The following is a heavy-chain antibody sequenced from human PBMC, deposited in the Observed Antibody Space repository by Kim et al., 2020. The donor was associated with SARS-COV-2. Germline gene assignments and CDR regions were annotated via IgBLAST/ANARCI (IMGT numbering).Heavy chain of an antibody. CDR2: I. CDR3: ARVSIVATNDY. J-gene: IGHJ4*02. D-gene: IGHD5-12*01. Sequence: IYYADSVKGRFTISRDNAKNSLYLQMNSLRAEDTAVYNCARVSIVATNDYWGQGTLVTVSS. V-gene: IGHV3-48*04.